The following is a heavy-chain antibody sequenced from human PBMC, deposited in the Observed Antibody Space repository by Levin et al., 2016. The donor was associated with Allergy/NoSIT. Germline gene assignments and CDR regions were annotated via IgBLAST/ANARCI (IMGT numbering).Heavy chain of an antibody. Sequence: GGSLRLSCAASGFTFRSYAMTWVRQAPGKGLEWVSTISGSAYYADSVKGRFTISRDNSKNTLYLQMNSLRAEDTAAYYCAKDMAGTRSSYYYYMDVWGKGTTVTVSS. V-gene: IGHV3-23*01. CDR2: ISGSA. J-gene: IGHJ6*03. CDR1: GFTFRSYA. CDR3: AKDMAGTRSSYYYYMDV. D-gene: IGHD1/OR15-1a*01.